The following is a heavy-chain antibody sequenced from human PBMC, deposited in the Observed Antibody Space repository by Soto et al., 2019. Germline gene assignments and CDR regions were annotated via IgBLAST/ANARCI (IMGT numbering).Heavy chain of an antibody. J-gene: IGHJ4*02. CDR2: INAGNGNT. CDR3: ARDPGIPEIAAAGSFDY. CDR1: GYTFTSYA. V-gene: IGHV1-3*01. D-gene: IGHD6-13*01. Sequence: ASVKVSCKASGYTFTSYAMHWVRQAPGQRLEWMGWINAGNGNTKYSQKFQGRVTITRDTSASTAYMELSSLRSEDTAVYYCARDPGIPEIAAAGSFDYWGQGTLVTVSS.